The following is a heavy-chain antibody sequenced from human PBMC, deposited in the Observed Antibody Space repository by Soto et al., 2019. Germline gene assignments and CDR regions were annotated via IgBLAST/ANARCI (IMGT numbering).Heavy chain of an antibody. D-gene: IGHD3-10*02. V-gene: IGHV3-7*01. J-gene: IGHJ4*02. CDR3: ERYV. CDR2: INQDGSQK. CDR1: GFTFSNFW. Sequence: GGSLRLSCAASGFTFSNFWINWVRQAPGKGLEWVANINQDGSQKYYVDSVKGRFTISRDNAKKSVYLQMNSLRAEDTAVYYCERYVWGQGTLVTVSS.